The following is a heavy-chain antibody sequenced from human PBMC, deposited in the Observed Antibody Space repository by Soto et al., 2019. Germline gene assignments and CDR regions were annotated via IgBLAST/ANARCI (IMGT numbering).Heavy chain of an antibody. CDR3: ARATYSSSYYFDS. CDR1: GFTFSSFE. CDR2: IGSSGSTI. D-gene: IGHD6-6*01. V-gene: IGHV3-48*03. Sequence: EVQLVESGGGLVQPGGSLRLSCAASGFTFSSFEMNWVRQAPGKGLEWVSKIGSSGSTIWYADSVKGRFTISRDNAKNSLYLQMNSLRGEDMAVYYCARATYSSSYYFDSWGQGTLVTVSS. J-gene: IGHJ4*02.